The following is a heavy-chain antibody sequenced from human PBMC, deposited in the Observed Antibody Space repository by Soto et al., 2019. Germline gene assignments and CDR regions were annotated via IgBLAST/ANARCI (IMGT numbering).Heavy chain of an antibody. D-gene: IGHD3-22*01. Sequence: GGSLRLSCAASGFTLSSYEMNWVRQAPGKGLEWVSYISSSGSTIYYADSVKGRFTISRDNAKNSLYLQMNSLRAEDTAVYYCARDTYDSSGYYYFAFDIWGQGTMVTVSS. V-gene: IGHV3-48*03. CDR2: ISSSGSTI. J-gene: IGHJ3*02. CDR3: ARDTYDSSGYYYFAFDI. CDR1: GFTLSSYE.